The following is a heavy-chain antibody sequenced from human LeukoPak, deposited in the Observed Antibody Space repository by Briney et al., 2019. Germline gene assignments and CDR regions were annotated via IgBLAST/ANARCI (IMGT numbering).Heavy chain of an antibody. J-gene: IGHJ6*02. Sequence: SETLSLTCTVSGGSISSSSYYWGWIRQPPGKGLEWIGSIYYGGSTYCNPSLKSRVTIAVDTSKNQFSLKANTVTAAATAVYCCARDAGHQLSIRNYYDMDVWGQGTRVSVSS. D-gene: IGHD2-2*01. CDR1: GGSISSSSYY. CDR2: IYYGGST. CDR3: ARDAGHQLSIRNYYDMDV. V-gene: IGHV4-39*07.